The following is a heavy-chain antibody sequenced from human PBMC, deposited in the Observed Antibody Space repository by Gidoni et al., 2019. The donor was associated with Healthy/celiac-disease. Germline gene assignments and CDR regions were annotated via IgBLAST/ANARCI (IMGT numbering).Heavy chain of an antibody. V-gene: IGHV4-4*02. J-gene: IGHJ3*02. CDR2: IYHSGST. Sequence: QVQLQESGPGLVKPSGTLSLTCAVSGGSISSSNWWSWVRQPPGKGLEWIGEIYHSGSTIYNPSLKSRVTISVDKSKDQVSLKLSSVTAADTAVYYCASRREVVVTAIRGLYAFDIWGQGTRVTVSS. CDR3: ASRREVVVTAIRGLYAFDI. CDR1: GGSISSSNW. D-gene: IGHD2-21*02.